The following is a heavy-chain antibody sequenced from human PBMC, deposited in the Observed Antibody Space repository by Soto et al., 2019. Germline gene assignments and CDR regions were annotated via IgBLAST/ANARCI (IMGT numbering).Heavy chain of an antibody. CDR1: GGTFSSYA. Sequence: SVKVSCKASGGTFSSYAISWVRQAPGQGLEWMGGIIPIFGTANYAQKFQGRVTITADKSTSTAYMELSSLRSEDTAVYYCARDPGGYYYDSSGYYLSHYWGQGTLVTV. V-gene: IGHV1-69*06. D-gene: IGHD3-22*01. J-gene: IGHJ4*02. CDR2: IIPIFGTA. CDR3: ARDPGGYYYDSSGYYLSHY.